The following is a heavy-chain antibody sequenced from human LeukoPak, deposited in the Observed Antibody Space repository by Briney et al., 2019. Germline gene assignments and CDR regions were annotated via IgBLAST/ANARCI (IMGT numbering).Heavy chain of an antibody. D-gene: IGHD3-3*01. CDR2: INEDGSGK. V-gene: IGHV3-7*05. J-gene: IGHJ4*02. CDR3: ARDGPHYDFWSGPAY. CDR1: VFTFRSYW. Sequence: PGGSLRLSCEASVFTFRSYWMSWVRQAPGKGREWVAHINEDGSGKYYVESVKGRFTISRDNAKNSLCLQMDSLRAEDTAVYYCARDGPHYDFWSGPAYWGQGTLVTVSS.